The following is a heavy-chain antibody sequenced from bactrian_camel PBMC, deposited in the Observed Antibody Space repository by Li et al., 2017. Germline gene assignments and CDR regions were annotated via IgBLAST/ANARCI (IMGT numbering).Heavy chain of an antibody. D-gene: IGHD3*01. J-gene: IGHJ4*01. CDR2: LRGDGRR. V-gene: IGHV3S68*01. CDR3: ASEFDGVWCENRPYRW. CDR1: GKNVSLLC. Sequence: HVQLVESGGGSVQAGGPLRLSCEVSGKNVSLLCMGWFRQVPGKEREGIIGLRGDGRRTYRDSTKGRFIVSKDNTKNTLYLQMNGLQPTDTAMYYCASEFDGVWCENRPYRWWGQGTQVTVS.